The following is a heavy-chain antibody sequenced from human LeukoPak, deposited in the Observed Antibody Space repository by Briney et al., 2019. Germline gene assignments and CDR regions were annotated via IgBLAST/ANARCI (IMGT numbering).Heavy chain of an antibody. Sequence: GGSLRLSCAASGFTFSNAWMSWVRQAPGKGLEWVSVIYSGGGTRYADSVKGRFTISRDNSKNTLYLQMNSLRAEDTAVYYCATHSGGYWGQGTLVTVSS. D-gene: IGHD3-16*01. CDR2: IYSGGGT. CDR1: GFTFSNAW. V-gene: IGHV3-66*01. CDR3: ATHSGGY. J-gene: IGHJ4*02.